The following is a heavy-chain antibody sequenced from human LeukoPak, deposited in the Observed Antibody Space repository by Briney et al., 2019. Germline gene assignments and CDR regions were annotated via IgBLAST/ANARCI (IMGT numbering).Heavy chain of an antibody. D-gene: IGHD3-10*01. CDR2: IYYSGST. Sequence: LETLSLTCTVSGGSISSSIYYWGWIRQPPGKGLEWIGSIYYSGSTYYNPSLKSRVTISVDTSKNQFSLKLSSVTAADTAVYYCARLGADFDYWGQGTLVTVSS. V-gene: IGHV4-39*01. CDR3: ARLGADFDY. J-gene: IGHJ4*02. CDR1: GGSISSSIYY.